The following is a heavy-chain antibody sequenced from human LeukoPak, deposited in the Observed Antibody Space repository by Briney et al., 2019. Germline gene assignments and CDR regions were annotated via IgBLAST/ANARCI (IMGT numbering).Heavy chain of an antibody. D-gene: IGHD5-12*01. Sequence: SETLSLTCAVHGGSLTSYFWSWIRQPPGKGLEWIGEITHFESTNYNPSLRSRVTISRDTSKIQFSLRLTSVTAADTAVYYCAPIFGGYSDFDSWGQGTLVTVSP. CDR1: GGSLTSYF. CDR2: ITHFEST. V-gene: IGHV4-34*01. J-gene: IGHJ4*01. CDR3: APIFGGYSDFDS.